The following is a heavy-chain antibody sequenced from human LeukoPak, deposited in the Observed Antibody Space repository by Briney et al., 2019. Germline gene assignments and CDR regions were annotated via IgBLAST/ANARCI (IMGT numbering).Heavy chain of an antibody. Sequence: SVKVSCKASGGTFSSYAISWVRQAPGQGLEWMGGIIPIFGTANYAQKFQGRVTITTDESTSTAYMELSNLRSEDTAVYYCARVRVGIAAAGFDYWGQGTLVTVSS. CDR1: GGTFSSYA. CDR3: ARVRVGIAAAGFDY. D-gene: IGHD6-13*01. V-gene: IGHV1-69*05. CDR2: IIPIFGTA. J-gene: IGHJ4*02.